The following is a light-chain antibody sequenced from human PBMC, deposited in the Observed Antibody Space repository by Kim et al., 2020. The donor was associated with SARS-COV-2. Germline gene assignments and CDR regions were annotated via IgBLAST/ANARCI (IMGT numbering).Light chain of an antibody. CDR1: QSLRNN. CDR2: CAS. CDR3: QQYNNWRLT. Sequence: VSPGERATLSCRASQSLRNNLAGYQQKPGQAPRVLIYCASTRATGIPDRFSGSESGTECSLTISSLQSEDFAIYYCQQYNNWRLTFGGGTKVDIK. V-gene: IGKV3-15*01. J-gene: IGKJ4*01.